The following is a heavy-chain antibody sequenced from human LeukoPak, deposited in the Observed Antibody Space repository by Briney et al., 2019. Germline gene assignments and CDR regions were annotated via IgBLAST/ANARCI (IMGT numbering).Heavy chain of an antibody. CDR1: GFTLSTYE. J-gene: IGHJ4*02. CDR3: AKDIHYFQSDY. CDR2: IGRYGVTT. V-gene: IGHV3-48*03. Sequence: GGSLRLSCAASGFTLSTYEMNWVRQAPGKGLEWVAYIGRYGVTTYYADSVKGRFTISGDNAKNSLNLQMNSLRAEDTAVYYCAKDIHYFQSDYWGQGTLVTVSS. D-gene: IGHD3-10*01.